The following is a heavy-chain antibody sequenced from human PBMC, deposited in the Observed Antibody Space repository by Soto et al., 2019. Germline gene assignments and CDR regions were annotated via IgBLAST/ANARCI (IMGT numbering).Heavy chain of an antibody. V-gene: IGHV1-8*01. CDR2: MNPNSGNT. J-gene: IGHJ3*02. CDR1: GYTFTSYD. CDR3: ARKLAARPGFGNNDAFDI. Sequence: GASVKISCKASGYTFTSYDINWVRQATGQGLEWMGWMNPNSGNTGYAQKFQGRVTMARNTSTSTAYMELSSLRSEDTAVYYCARKLAARPGFGNNDAFDIWGQGTMVTVSS. D-gene: IGHD6-6*01.